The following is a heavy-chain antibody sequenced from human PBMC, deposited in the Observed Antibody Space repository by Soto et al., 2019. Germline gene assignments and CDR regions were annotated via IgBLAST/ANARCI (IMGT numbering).Heavy chain of an antibody. V-gene: IGHV6-1*01. D-gene: IGHD6-19*01. Sequence: PSQTLSLTCAISGDSVSSNSAAWNWIRQSPSRGLEWLGRTYYRSKWYNDYAVSVKSRITINPDTSKNQFSLQLNSVTPEDTAVYHCARAPGIAVAGTFDIWGQGTMVTVSS. CDR3: ARAPGIAVAGTFDI. CDR2: TYYRSKWYN. J-gene: IGHJ3*02. CDR1: GDSVSSNSAA.